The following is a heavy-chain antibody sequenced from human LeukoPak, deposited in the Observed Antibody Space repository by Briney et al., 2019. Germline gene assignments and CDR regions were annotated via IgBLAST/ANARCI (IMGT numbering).Heavy chain of an antibody. CDR3: AKSKGTYYYDSSGYYSYAFDI. V-gene: IGHV3-11*01. CDR2: ISSSGSTI. Sequence: GGSLRLSCAASGFTFSDSYMSWIRQAPGKGLEWVSCISSSGSTIYYAASVKGRFTISRDNAKNSLYLQMNSLRAEDTALYYCAKSKGTYYYDSSGYYSYAFDIWGQGTMVTVSS. D-gene: IGHD3-22*01. J-gene: IGHJ3*02. CDR1: GFTFSDSY.